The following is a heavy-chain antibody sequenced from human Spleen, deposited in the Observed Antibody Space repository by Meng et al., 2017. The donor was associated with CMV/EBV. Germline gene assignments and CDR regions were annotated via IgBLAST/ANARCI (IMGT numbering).Heavy chain of an antibody. D-gene: IGHD1-26*01. V-gene: IGHV1-46*01. J-gene: IGHJ4*02. Sequence: SGYTFTSYYMHWVRQAPGQGLEWMGIINPSGGSTSYAQKFQGRVTMTRDTSTSTAYMELRSLRSDDTAVYYCARDAHSGSSWPFDYWGQGTLVTVSS. CDR1: GYTFTSYY. CDR2: INPSGGST. CDR3: ARDAHSGSSWPFDY.